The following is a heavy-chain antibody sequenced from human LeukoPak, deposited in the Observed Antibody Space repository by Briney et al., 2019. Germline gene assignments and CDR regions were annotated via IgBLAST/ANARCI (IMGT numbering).Heavy chain of an antibody. D-gene: IGHD3-3*01. CDR2: ISYDGSNK. CDR3: ARRGSEWNSYFYPMDV. V-gene: IGHV3-30*04. Sequence: GGSLRLSCAASGFTFSSYAMHWVRQAPGKGLEWVAVISYDGSNKYYADSVKGRFTISRDNSKNTLYLQMNNVRAEDAAIYFCARRGSEWNSYFYPMDVWGQGTTVTVSS. CDR1: GFTFSSYA. J-gene: IGHJ6*02.